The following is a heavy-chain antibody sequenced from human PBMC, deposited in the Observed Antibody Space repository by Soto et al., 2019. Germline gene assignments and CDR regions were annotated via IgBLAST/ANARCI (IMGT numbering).Heavy chain of an antibody. D-gene: IGHD2-21*01. CDR2: IWYDGSNK. V-gene: IGHV3-33*01. CDR1: VGKYSRFG. J-gene: IGHJ2*01. CDR3: AIDSSFHAQDGIRDVRSVLAFRLKSASHL. Sequence: GGAQRSCCAGCVGKYSRFGWHSFRQEKGKGLEWVAVIWYDGSNKYYADSVKGRFTISRDNSKNTLYLQMNSLRAEDTAVYYCAIDSSFHAQDGIRDVRSVLAFRLKSASHL.